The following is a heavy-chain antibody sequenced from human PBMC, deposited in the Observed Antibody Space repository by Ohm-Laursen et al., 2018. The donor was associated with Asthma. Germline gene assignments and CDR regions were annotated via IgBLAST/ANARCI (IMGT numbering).Heavy chain of an antibody. J-gene: IGHJ6*02. Sequence: SLRLSCAASGFTFSSYGMHWVRQAPGKGLEWVAVISYDGSNKYYADSVKGRFTISRDNSKNTLYLQMNSLRAEDTAVYYCSRDIATGTPQPYGMDVWGQGTTVTVSS. V-gene: IGHV3-30*03. D-gene: IGHD1-1*01. CDR2: ISYDGSNK. CDR1: GFTFSSYG. CDR3: SRDIATGTPQPYGMDV.